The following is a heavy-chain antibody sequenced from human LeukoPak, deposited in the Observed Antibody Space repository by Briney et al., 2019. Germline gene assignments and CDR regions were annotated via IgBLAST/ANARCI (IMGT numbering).Heavy chain of an antibody. CDR1: GFTFSSYS. Sequence: GGSLRLSCAASGFTFSSYSMNWVRQAPGKGLEWVAAISSDSNYIYYADSLKGRFTISRDNAKNSLFLQMNSLRVEDTAVYYCTRDLRRAADYWGQGTLVTVSS. V-gene: IGHV3-21*01. D-gene: IGHD2-15*01. CDR2: ISSDSNYI. CDR3: TRDLRRAADY. J-gene: IGHJ4*02.